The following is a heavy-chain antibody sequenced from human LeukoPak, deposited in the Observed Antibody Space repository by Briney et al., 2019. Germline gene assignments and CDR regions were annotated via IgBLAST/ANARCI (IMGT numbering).Heavy chain of an antibody. Sequence: PGASLRLSCAASGFTFSNYAMSWVRQAPGKGLEWVSAITGSGGNTYYADSVKGRFTISRDNSKNTVFLQMNSLRAEDTAVYYCARAPYCIGGSCRFDYWGQGTLVTVSS. CDR2: ITGSGGNT. V-gene: IGHV3-23*01. J-gene: IGHJ4*02. D-gene: IGHD2-15*01. CDR1: GFTFSNYA. CDR3: ARAPYCIGGSCRFDY.